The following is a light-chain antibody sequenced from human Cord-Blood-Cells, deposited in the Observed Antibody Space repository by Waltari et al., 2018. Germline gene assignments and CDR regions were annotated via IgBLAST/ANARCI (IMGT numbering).Light chain of an antibody. Sequence: QSVLTQPPSVSGAPGQRVTISCTGRSSNIGPGYDLHWYQQLPGTAPKLLIYGNSNRPSGVPDRFSGSKSGTSASLAITGLQAEDEADYYCQSYDSSRRDYVFGTGTKVTVL. CDR2: GNS. CDR1: SSNIGPGYD. V-gene: IGLV1-40*01. J-gene: IGLJ1*01. CDR3: QSYDSSRRDYV.